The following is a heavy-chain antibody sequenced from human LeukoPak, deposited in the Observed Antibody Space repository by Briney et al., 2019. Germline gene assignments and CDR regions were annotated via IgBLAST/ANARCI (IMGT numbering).Heavy chain of an antibody. D-gene: IGHD6-13*01. J-gene: IGHJ4*02. V-gene: IGHV1-69*05. CDR1: GGTFSSYA. CDR3: ARNGLDSSSWYDFDY. Sequence: SVKVSCKASGGTFSSYATSWVRQAPGQGLEWMGRIIPIFGTANYAQKFQGRVTITTDESTSTAYMELSSLRSEDTAVYYCARNGLDSSSWYDFDYWGQGTLVTVSS. CDR2: IIPIFGTA.